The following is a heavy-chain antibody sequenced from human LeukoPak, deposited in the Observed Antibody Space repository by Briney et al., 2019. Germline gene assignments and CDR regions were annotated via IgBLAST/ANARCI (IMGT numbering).Heavy chain of an antibody. D-gene: IGHD3-16*01. Sequence: GESLKISCVASGFTFGHHFMSWVRQAPGGGLEWVANINPDGSIKFHADSVKGRFTISRDNARNSVYLQMNSLRGEETAVYYCARAVDVADYWGQGTLVAVSS. CDR2: INPDGSIK. J-gene: IGHJ4*02. V-gene: IGHV3-7*01. CDR1: GFTFGHHF. CDR3: ARAVDVADY.